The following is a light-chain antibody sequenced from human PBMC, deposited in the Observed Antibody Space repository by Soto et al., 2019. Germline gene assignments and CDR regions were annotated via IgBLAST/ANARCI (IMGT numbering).Light chain of an antibody. CDR1: NIGSKT. CDR2: DDS. V-gene: IGLV3-21*02. CDR3: QVWDSITDHSV. Sequence: SYELAQPPSVSVAPGQTASISCGGHNIGSKTVHWYRQTPGQAPVLVVYDDSVRPSGIPERFSGSNSGNTATLTISRVEAGDEADYYCQVWDSITDHSVFGTGTKVTV. J-gene: IGLJ1*01.